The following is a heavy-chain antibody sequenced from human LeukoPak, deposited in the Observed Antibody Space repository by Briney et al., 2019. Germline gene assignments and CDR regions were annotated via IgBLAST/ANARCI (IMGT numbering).Heavy chain of an antibody. V-gene: IGHV3-48*01. CDR3: ARARVKVRGVITSYYYMDV. Sequence: GGSLRLSCAASGFTFSSYSMNWVRQAPGKGLEWVSYISSSSSTIYYADSVKGRFTISRDNAKNSLYLQMNSLRAEDTAVYYCARARVKVRGVITSYYYMDVWGKGTTVTVSS. CDR2: ISSSSSTI. J-gene: IGHJ6*03. CDR1: GFTFSSYS. D-gene: IGHD3-10*01.